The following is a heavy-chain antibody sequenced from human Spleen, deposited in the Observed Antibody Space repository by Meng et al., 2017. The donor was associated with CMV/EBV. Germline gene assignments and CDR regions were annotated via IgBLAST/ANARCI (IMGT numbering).Heavy chain of an antibody. CDR1: GGSFSGYY. Sequence: VQYQAGGVGFVNPSEPPSLTRAVYGGSFSGYYWSWLRQPPGKGLEWIGKINHSGSTNYNPSLKSRVTISVDPSKNQFSLKLSSVPAADPAVYYCARGRGGSTYGRFDYWGQGTLVTVSS. D-gene: IGHD1-26*01. CDR2: INHSGST. J-gene: IGHJ4*02. V-gene: IGHV4-34*01. CDR3: ARGRGGSTYGRFDY.